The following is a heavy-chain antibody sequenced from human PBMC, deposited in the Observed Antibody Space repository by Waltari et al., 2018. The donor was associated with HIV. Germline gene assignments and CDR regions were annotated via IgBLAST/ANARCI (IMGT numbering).Heavy chain of an antibody. CDR3: AKGLCGAGRCALDP. D-gene: IGHD2-15*01. CDR1: GFTFSSDA. V-gene: IGHV3-23*04. J-gene: IGHJ5*02. CDR2: VTRSGAYI. Sequence: EVQPVESGGGLVQPGGSLRLSCGGSGFTFSSDARSRVRQAPGKWLEWVSTVTRSGAYIYYADAVKGRFTVSRDNALNPLFLQMSSLRAEDTAVYYCAKGLCGAGRCALDPWGQGSLVTVSS.